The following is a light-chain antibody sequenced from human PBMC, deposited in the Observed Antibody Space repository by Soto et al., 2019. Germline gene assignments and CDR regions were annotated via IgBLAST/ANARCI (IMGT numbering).Light chain of an antibody. CDR2: EVS. Sequence: QSALTQPPSASGSPGQSVTISCTGTSSDVGGYNYVSWYQQHPGKAPKLMIYEVSKRPSGVPDRFSGSKSGNTAPLTVSGLQAEDEADYYCSSYAGSNNLYVFGTGTKV. J-gene: IGLJ1*01. CDR3: SSYAGSNNLYV. V-gene: IGLV2-8*01. CDR1: SSDVGGYNY.